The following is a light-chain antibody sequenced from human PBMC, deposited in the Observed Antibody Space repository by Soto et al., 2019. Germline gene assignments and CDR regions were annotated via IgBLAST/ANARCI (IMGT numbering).Light chain of an antibody. CDR2: GAS. CDR1: QSVNKAY. CDR3: QQYDKWPPSNT. Sequence: EIVLTQSPGTLVLSPGDRATLSCRASQSVNKAYLVWYQVKPGQAPRLLIYGASTRATGIPARFSGSGSGTEFTPTISSLQSEDFAVYYCQQYDKWPPSNTFGQGAKLESK. J-gene: IGKJ2*01. V-gene: IGKV3-15*01.